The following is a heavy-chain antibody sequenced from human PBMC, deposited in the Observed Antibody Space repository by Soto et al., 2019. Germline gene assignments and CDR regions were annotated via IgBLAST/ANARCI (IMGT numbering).Heavy chain of an antibody. J-gene: IGHJ4*02. CDR1: GFPFSSHW. V-gene: IGHV3-74*01. Sequence: EVRLVESGGGLVQPGGSLRLSCAASGFPFSSHWLQWVRQVPGWGLVWVSRIDNTGSSAIYADSVRGRFTVSRDNAKDTLYLHMNRLRAEDTAVYYCATLNGYDYWGQGTLVTVSS. CDR3: ATLNGYDY. D-gene: IGHD5-12*01. CDR2: IDNTGSSA.